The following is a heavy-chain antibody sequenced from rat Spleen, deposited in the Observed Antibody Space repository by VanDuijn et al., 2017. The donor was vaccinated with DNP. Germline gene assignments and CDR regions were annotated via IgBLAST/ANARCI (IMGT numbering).Heavy chain of an antibody. D-gene: IGHD1-12*02. V-gene: IGHV5-22*01. CDR2: ISYDGNVI. CDR1: GFTFSDYY. Sequence: EVQLVESGGGLVQPGRSLKLSCAASGFTFSDYYMAWVRQTPARGLEWVAYISYDGNVIFYGDSVKGRLTISRDDAKSTLYLQMNSLRSEDMATYYCSRQHYDGSYYGMDVWGQGTSVTVSS. CDR3: SRQHYDGSYYGMDV. J-gene: IGHJ4*01.